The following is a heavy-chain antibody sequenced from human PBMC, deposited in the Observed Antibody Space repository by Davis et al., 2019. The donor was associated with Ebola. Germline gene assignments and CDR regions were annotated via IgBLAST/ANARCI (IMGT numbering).Heavy chain of an antibody. CDR1: GFTFSTYW. Sequence: PGGSLRLSCAASGFTFSTYWMSWVRQAPGKGLGWVANIKQDGSEKYYVDSVKGRFTISRDNAKNSLYLQMNSLRAEDTAVYYCASRGFPKAFDIWGQGTMVTVSS. CDR2: IKQDGSEK. V-gene: IGHV3-7*03. J-gene: IGHJ3*02. CDR3: ASRGFPKAFDI.